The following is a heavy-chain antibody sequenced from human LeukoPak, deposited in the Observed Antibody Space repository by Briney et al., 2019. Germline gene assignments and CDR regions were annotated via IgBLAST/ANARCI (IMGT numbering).Heavy chain of an antibody. CDR3: AKPYCSSTSCWNWFDP. Sequence: GGSLRLSCAASGFTFSSYGMHWVRQAPGKGLEWVAFIRYDGSNKYYADSVKGRFTISRDNSKNTLYLQMNSLRAEDTAVYSCAKPYCSSTSCWNWFDPWGQGTLVTVSS. V-gene: IGHV3-30*02. CDR2: IRYDGSNK. D-gene: IGHD2-2*01. J-gene: IGHJ5*02. CDR1: GFTFSSYG.